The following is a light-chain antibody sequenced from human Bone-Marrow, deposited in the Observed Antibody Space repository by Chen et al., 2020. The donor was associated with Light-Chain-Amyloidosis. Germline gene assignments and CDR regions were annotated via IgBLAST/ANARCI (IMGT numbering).Light chain of an antibody. J-gene: IGLJ3*02. CDR1: NSDVGRYDY. CDR3: CSYAGDSWV. CDR2: EVS. Sequence: QSALTQPPSASGSPGQSVTLSCTGTNSDVGRYDYVSWYQQHPGNAPKFLIYEVSKRSSGVPERFSGSKSGNTASLTVSGLQAEDEADYYCCSYAGDSWVFGGGTKLTVL. V-gene: IGLV2-8*01.